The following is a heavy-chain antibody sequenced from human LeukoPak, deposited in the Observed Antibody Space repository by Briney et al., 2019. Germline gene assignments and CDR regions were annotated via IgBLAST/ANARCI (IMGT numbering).Heavy chain of an antibody. V-gene: IGHV3-23*01. CDR2: ISGSGGST. Sequence: GGSLRLSCAASGFTFSSYAMSWVRQAPGKGLECVSAISGSGGSTYYADSVKGRFTISRDNSKNTMYLQMNSLRAEDTAVYYCAKDGSGSYFGYWGQGTLVTVSS. CDR3: AKDGSGSYFGY. CDR1: GFTFSSYA. D-gene: IGHD3-10*01. J-gene: IGHJ4*02.